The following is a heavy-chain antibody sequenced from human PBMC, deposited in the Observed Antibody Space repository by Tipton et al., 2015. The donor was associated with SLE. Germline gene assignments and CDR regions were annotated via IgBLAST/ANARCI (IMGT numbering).Heavy chain of an antibody. CDR2: IYSGGST. CDR3: ARVAADQFAYWYFDL. V-gene: IGHV3-66*02. J-gene: IGHJ2*01. D-gene: IGHD6-25*01. Sequence: SLRLSCAASGFTVSSNYMSWVRQAPGKGLEWVSVIYSGGSTYYADSVKGRFTISRDNSKNTLYLQMNSLRAEDTAVYYCARVAADQFAYWYFDLWGRGTLVTVSS. CDR1: GFTVSSNY.